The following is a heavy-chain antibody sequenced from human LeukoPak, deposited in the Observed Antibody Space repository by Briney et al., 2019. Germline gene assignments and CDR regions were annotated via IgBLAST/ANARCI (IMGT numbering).Heavy chain of an antibody. V-gene: IGHV4-34*01. CDR1: GGSFSGYY. J-gene: IGHJ6*02. CDR3: ARGTKDFWSGYYTALSHYYYGMDV. D-gene: IGHD3-3*01. CDR2: INHSGST. Sequence: SETLSLTCAVYGGSFSGYYWSWIRQPPGKGLEWIGEINHSGSTNYNPSLKSRVTISVDTSKNQFSLKLSSVTAADTAVYYCARGTKDFWSGYYTALSHYYYGMDVWGQGTTVTVSS.